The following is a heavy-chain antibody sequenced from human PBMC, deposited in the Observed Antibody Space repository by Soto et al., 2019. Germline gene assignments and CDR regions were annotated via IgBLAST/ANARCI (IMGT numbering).Heavy chain of an antibody. V-gene: IGHV4-34*01. CDR1: GGSFSGYY. D-gene: IGHD3-3*01. CDR2: INHSGST. Sequence: PSETLCLTCAVYGGSFSGYYWSWIRQPPGKGLEWIGEINHSGSTNYNPSLKSRVTISVDTSKNQFSLKLSSVTAADTAVYYCARAPYYDFWSGYPARFGMDVWGQGTTVTVSS. J-gene: IGHJ6*02. CDR3: ARAPYYDFWSGYPARFGMDV.